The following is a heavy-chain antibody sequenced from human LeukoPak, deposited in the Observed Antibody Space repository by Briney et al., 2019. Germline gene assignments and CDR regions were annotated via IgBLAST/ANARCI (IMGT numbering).Heavy chain of an antibody. CDR3: AKDIRGDYVWGSYRSNYYGMDV. J-gene: IGHJ6*02. CDR2: ISWDGGST. D-gene: IGHD3-16*02. Sequence: GGSLRLSCAASGFTFSSYWMSWVRQAPGKGLEWVSLISWDGGSTYYADSVKGRFTISRDNSKNSLYLQMNSLRTEDTALYYCAKDIRGDYVWGSYRSNYYGMDVWGQGTTVTVPS. CDR1: GFTFSSYW. V-gene: IGHV3-43*01.